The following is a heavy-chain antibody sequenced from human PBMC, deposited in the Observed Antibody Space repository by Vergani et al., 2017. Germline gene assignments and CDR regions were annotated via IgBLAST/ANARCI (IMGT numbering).Heavy chain of an antibody. CDR3: VGIAVAGHDAFDI. CDR1: GGSVSSGSYY. Sequence: QVQLQESGPGLVKPSDTLSLTCTVSGGSVSSGSYYWSWTRQPPGKGLEWIGYIYYSGSTNYNPSLRSRVTISVDTSKNQFSLKLSSVTAADTAVYYCVGIAVAGHDAFDIWGQGTMVTVSS. D-gene: IGHD6-19*01. J-gene: IGHJ3*02. V-gene: IGHV4-61*01. CDR2: IYYSGST.